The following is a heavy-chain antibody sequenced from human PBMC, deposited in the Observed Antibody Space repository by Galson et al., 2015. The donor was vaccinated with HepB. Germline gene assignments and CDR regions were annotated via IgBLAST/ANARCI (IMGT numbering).Heavy chain of an antibody. D-gene: IGHD4-17*01. CDR2: ISASTIYT. CDR3: ARVADADYGDHTHFDS. J-gene: IGHJ4*02. Sequence: SLRLSCAASGFTFSDYYMSWIRQAPGKGLEWLSYISASTIYTNYADSVKGRFTVSRDNAKNSLNLQMNSLRAEDTAAYYCARVADADYGDHTHFDSWGQGTLVTVSS. V-gene: IGHV3-11*06. CDR1: GFTFSDYY.